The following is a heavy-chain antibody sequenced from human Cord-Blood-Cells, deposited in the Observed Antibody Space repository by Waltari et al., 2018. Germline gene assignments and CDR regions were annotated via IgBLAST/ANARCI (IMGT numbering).Heavy chain of an antibody. CDR3: ARHVGGSSTSCYDY. J-gene: IGHJ4*02. Sequence: QVQLQESGPGLVKPSETLSLTCTVSGGSISSYYWSWIRQPPGKGLEWIGYIYYSGSTNDNPSLKSRVTISVDTSKNQFSLKLSSVTAADTAVYYCARHVGGSSTSCYDYWGQGTLVTVSS. CDR1: GGSISSYY. D-gene: IGHD2-2*01. CDR2: IYYSGST. V-gene: IGHV4-59*08.